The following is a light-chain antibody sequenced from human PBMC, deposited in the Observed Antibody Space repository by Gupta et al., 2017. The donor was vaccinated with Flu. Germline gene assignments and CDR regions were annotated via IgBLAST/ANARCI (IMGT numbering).Light chain of an antibody. V-gene: IGKV4-1*01. CDR1: QSGWYSPNNKNY. Sequence: DFLMTQCPDALAVSLSERATINCQSSQSGWYSPNNKNYLAWSQQKPGQPPELLIYLASIRESGNPDLFSGGGSGKDLTLSISSRQEEDVAGYYCQQEHTGPSETFGQGTKVEVK. CDR3: QQEHTGPSET. CDR2: LAS. J-gene: IGKJ1*01.